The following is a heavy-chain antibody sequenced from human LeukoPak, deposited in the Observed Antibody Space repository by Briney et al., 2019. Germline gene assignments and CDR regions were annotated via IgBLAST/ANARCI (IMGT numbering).Heavy chain of an antibody. Sequence: GGSLRLSCAASGFTFSTYAMYWVRQAPGKGLEWVASMNQDGSEIHYVDSVEGRFTISRDNAKNSLFLQMNSLTADDTAVHYCVRAHHPGGWFDPWGQGTLVTVSS. V-gene: IGHV3-7*04. CDR2: MNQDGSEI. CDR3: VRAHHPGGWFDP. CDR1: GFTFSTYA. D-gene: IGHD3-10*01. J-gene: IGHJ5*02.